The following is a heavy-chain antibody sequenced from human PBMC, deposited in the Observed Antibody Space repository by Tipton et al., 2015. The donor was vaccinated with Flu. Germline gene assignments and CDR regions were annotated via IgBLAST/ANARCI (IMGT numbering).Heavy chain of an antibody. CDR3: ARGALQATRYGTDV. D-gene: IGHD4-11*01. V-gene: IGHV3-23*01. CDR1: GFNFRIYV. J-gene: IGHJ6*02. CDR2: ISESGRST. Sequence: SLRLSCAASGFNFRIYVMSWVRQAPGKGLEWVSSISESGRSTYHADSVKGRFTISRDNSKNTLCLQMNSLRAEDTAVYYCARGALQATRYGTDVWGQGTTVTVSS.